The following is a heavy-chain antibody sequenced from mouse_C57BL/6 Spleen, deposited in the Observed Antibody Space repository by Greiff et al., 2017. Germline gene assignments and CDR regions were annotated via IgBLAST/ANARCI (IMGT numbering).Heavy chain of an antibody. CDR1: GFTFSSYA. J-gene: IGHJ3*01. V-gene: IGHV5-4*01. CDR2: ISDGGSYT. CDR3: AKLGQFAY. D-gene: IGHD4-1*01. Sequence: EVQLQQSGGGLVKPGGSLKLSCAASGFTFSSYAMSWVRQTPEKRLEWVATISDGGSYTYYPDNVKGRFTISRDNAKNNLYLQMSHLKSEDTAMYYCAKLGQFAYWGQGTLVTVSA.